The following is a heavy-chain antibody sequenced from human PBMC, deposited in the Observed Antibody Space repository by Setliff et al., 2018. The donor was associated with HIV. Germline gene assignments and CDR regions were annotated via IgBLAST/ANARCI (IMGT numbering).Heavy chain of an antibody. Sequence: GGSLRLSCAGSGSIFSSYAMYWVRQAPGKGLEWVSGISSNGESTYYAGSVKGRFTISRDNSMNRLYLQMDNLRAEDTAIYYCAKVFRSGYPLPSRVPNYYYYMDVWGKGTAVTVSS. CDR2: ISSNGEST. V-gene: IGHV3-23*01. J-gene: IGHJ6*03. D-gene: IGHD3-16*02. CDR3: AKVFRSGYPLPSRVPNYYYYMDV. CDR1: GSIFSSYA.